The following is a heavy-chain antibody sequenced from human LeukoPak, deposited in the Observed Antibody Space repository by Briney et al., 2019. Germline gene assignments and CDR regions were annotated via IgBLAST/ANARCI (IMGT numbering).Heavy chain of an antibody. Sequence: PGGSLRLSCAASGFDFKKYEMNWVRQAPGKGLEWISYINGKNIINYADSVKGRFTISRDNTKNSLYLQMNSLRAEDTAVYYCASELWFGESNALDTWGQGAVVTVSS. J-gene: IGHJ3*02. CDR1: GFDFKKYE. D-gene: IGHD3-10*01. V-gene: IGHV3-48*03. CDR2: INGKNII. CDR3: ASELWFGESNALDT.